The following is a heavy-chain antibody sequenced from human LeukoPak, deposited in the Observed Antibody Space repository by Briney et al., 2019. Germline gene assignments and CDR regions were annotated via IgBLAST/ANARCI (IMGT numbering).Heavy chain of an antibody. D-gene: IGHD2-2*01. CDR3: AKELTPTLYQLPNY. Sequence: GGSLRLSCAASGFTFSSYGMHWVRQAPGKGPEWVAFIRYDGSNKYYADSVKGRFTISRDNSKNTLYLQMNSLRAEDTAVYYCAKELTPTLYQLPNYWGQGTLVTVSS. V-gene: IGHV3-30*02. CDR2: IRYDGSNK. CDR1: GFTFSSYG. J-gene: IGHJ4*02.